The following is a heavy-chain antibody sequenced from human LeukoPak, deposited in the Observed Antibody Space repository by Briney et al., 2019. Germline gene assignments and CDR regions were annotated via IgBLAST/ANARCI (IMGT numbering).Heavy chain of an antibody. CDR1: GYTSTSYG. CDR2: IGAYNGNT. D-gene: IGHD4-17*01. Sequence: ASVKVSCMASGYTSTSYGISWVRPAPGQGLEWVGWIGAYNGNTNYAQKLQGRVTMTTDTSTSTAYMELRSLRSDDTAVYYCARDRYDDYMPLSGYWGQGTLVTVSS. V-gene: IGHV1-18*01. J-gene: IGHJ4*02. CDR3: ARDRYDDYMPLSGY.